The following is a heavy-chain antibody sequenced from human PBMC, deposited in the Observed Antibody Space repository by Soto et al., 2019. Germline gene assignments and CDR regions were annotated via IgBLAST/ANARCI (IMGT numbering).Heavy chain of an antibody. Sequence: EVQLLESGGGLVQPGGSLRISCAASGFTFSSYAMSWVRQAPGKGLEWVSAISGSGGSTYYADSVKGRFTISRDNSKNTLYLQMNSLRAEDTAVYYCAKDPGIGDAFDIWGQGTMVTVSS. J-gene: IGHJ3*02. CDR3: AKDPGIGDAFDI. V-gene: IGHV3-23*01. CDR2: ISGSGGST. D-gene: IGHD3-16*01. CDR1: GFTFSSYA.